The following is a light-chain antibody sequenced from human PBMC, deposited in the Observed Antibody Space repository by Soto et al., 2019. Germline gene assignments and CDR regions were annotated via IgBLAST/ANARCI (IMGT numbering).Light chain of an antibody. CDR2: WAS. CDR1: QVVLCSYNNLNY. CDR3: QQYYTTPPT. J-gene: IGKJ1*01. V-gene: IGKV4-1*01. Sequence: DIVMTQSPDSVAVSLGERAAINCKSSQVVLCSYNNLNYLAWYQQKPGQPPNLLIYWASTRQSGVPDRFSGSGSGTDFTLTISSLQAEDGAVYYCQQYYTTPPTFGQGTKVDI.